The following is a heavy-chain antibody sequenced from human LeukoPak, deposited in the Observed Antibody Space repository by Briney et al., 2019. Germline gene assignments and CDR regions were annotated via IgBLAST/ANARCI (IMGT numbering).Heavy chain of an antibody. Sequence: HAGRSLRLSCAASGFTFSNYKINWVRNAPGKGLDWFSYISSSGSNIYYADSVNGRFTISRDNAKNSLYLQMNSLRAEDTAVYYCARGKGRYDTLTGDGYFMDVWGKGTTVTISS. CDR3: ARGKGRYDTLTGDGYFMDV. V-gene: IGHV3-48*03. J-gene: IGHJ6*04. CDR1: GFTFSNYK. CDR2: ISSSGSNI. D-gene: IGHD3-9*01.